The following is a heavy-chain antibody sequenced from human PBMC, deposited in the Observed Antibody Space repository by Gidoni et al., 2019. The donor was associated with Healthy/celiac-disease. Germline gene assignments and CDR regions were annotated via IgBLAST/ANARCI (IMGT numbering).Heavy chain of an antibody. V-gene: IGHV3-30*18. J-gene: IGHJ3*02. D-gene: IGHD4-17*01. CDR2: ISYDGSTK. Sequence: QVQVAESGGDVVQPGRSLSLYWPGSGFDCSSSGMDWVRQAPGKGLEWVAVISYDGSTKYYADSVKGRFTISRDNSKNTLYLQMNSLRAEDTAVYYCAKGGYGDDAFDIWGQGTMVTVSS. CDR3: AKGGYGDDAFDI. CDR1: GFDCSSSG.